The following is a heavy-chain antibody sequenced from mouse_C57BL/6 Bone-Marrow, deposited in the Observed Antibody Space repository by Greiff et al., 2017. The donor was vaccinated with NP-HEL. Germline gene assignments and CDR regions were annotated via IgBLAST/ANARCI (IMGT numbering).Heavy chain of an antibody. CDR2: IWSGGGT. Sequence: VKLQESGPGLVQPSQSLSITCTVSGFSLTSYGVHWVRQSPGKGLEWLGVIWSGGGTDYNAAFISSLSISKDNSKSQVFFKMNSLQADDTAIYYCAGYGSRNPYAMDYWGQGTSVTVAS. V-gene: IGHV2-2*01. J-gene: IGHJ4*01. CDR3: AGYGSRNPYAMDY. CDR1: GFSLTSYG. D-gene: IGHD1-1*01.